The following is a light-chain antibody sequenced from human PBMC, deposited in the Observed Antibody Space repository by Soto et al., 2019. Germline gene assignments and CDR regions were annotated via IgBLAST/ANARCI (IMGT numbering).Light chain of an antibody. CDR2: KAS. CDR1: QSINSW. J-gene: IGKJ5*01. V-gene: IGKV1-5*03. CDR3: QQYEIYPIT. Sequence: DIQMTQSPSTLSASVGDRVTITCRASQSINSWLAWYQQKPGKAPKLLIYKASSLESGVPSRFSGSGFGTEFTLTISSLQPDDFAAYYCQQYEIYPITFGQGTRLEIK.